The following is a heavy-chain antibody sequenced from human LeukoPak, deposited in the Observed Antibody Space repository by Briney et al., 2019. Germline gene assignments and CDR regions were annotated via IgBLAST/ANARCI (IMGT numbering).Heavy chain of an antibody. J-gene: IGHJ2*01. Sequence: GGSLRLSCAASGFTLSSYAMHWVRQAPGKGLEWVAVISYDGSNKYYADSVKGRFTISRDNSKNTLYLQMNSLRAEDTAVYYCARDREGWSGYSSEPNWYFDLWGRGTLVTVSS. CDR2: ISYDGSNK. CDR1: GFTLSSYA. D-gene: IGHD3-3*01. CDR3: ARDREGWSGYSSEPNWYFDL. V-gene: IGHV3-30-3*01.